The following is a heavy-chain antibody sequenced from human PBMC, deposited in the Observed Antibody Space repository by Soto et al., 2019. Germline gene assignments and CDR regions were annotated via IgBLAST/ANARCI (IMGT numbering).Heavy chain of an antibody. CDR1: VYPFTSYG. CDR3: ARGRYGDY. D-gene: IGHD1-1*01. Sequence: QVHLVQSGAEVKKPGASVKVSCKASVYPFTSYGITWVRQAPGQGLDWMGWISAHNGNTDYAQKLQGRVIVTRDTSPSTADMALRSLISDDAAVYYCARGRYGDYWGQGALVTVSS. CDR2: ISAHNGNT. J-gene: IGHJ4*02. V-gene: IGHV1-18*01.